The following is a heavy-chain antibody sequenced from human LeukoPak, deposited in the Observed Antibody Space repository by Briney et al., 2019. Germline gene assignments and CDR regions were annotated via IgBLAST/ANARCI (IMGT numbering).Heavy chain of an antibody. CDR1: GGSISNSGYF. J-gene: IGHJ3*02. CDR3: ARDLTVTSSFDI. CDR2: IFYSGDT. Sequence: TSETLSLTCTVSGGSISNSGYFWGWIRQPPGKGLEWVGSIFYSGDTYYNPSLKSRVTISVDTSKNQFSLKLSSVTAADTAVYYCARDLTVTSSFDIWGQGTMVTVSS. V-gene: IGHV4-39*07. D-gene: IGHD4-17*01.